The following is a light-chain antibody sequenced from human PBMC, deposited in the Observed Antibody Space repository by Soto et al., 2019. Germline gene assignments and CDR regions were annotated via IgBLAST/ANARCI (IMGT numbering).Light chain of an antibody. Sequence: QSVLTQPASVSGSPGQSITISCTGTSSDVGGYNYVSWYQRHPGKAPKLMIYDVSNRPSGVSNRFSGSKSGNTASLTISGLQAEDEADYYCSSYTSSSTGDVFGTGTKVTVL. J-gene: IGLJ1*01. CDR2: DVS. V-gene: IGLV2-14*01. CDR1: SSDVGGYNY. CDR3: SSYTSSSTGDV.